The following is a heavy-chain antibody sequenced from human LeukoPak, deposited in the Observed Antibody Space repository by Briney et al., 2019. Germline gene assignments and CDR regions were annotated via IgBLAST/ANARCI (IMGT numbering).Heavy chain of an antibody. CDR3: ARDYYDSSGFGAFDI. J-gene: IGHJ3*02. CDR1: GYTFTAYY. Sequence: ASVKVSCKASGYTFTAYYMHWVRQAPGQGLEWMGWINPNTGGTNYAQKFQGRVTMTRDTSISTAYMELSRLRSDDTAVYYCARDYYDSSGFGAFDIWGQGTMVTVSS. CDR2: INPNTGGT. D-gene: IGHD3-22*01. V-gene: IGHV1-2*02.